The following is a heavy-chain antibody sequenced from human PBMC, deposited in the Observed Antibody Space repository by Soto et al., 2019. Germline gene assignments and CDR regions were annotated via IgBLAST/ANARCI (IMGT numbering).Heavy chain of an antibody. CDR2: IYPEDSDT. J-gene: IGHJ4*02. V-gene: IGHV5-51*01. CDR3: ASRYTGSSYFDN. D-gene: IGHD5-12*01. Sequence: PGESLKISCKSSGYTFTSYWIVWVRQMPGKGLEWMGIIYPEDSDTRYNPPFQGQVTISADKSVTTIYLQWSSLKASDTAMYFCASRYTGSSYFDNWGQGTDLTVSS. CDR1: GYTFTSYW.